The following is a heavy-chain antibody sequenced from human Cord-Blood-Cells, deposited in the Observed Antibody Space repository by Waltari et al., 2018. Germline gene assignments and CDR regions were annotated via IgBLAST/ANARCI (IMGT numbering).Heavy chain of an antibody. Sequence: QVKLVESGGGVVQPGRSLRLSCAASGFTFRSYAMPRVRQAPGKGLEWVAVISYDGSNKYYADSVKGRFTISRDNSKNTLYLQMNSLRAEDTAVYYCARGQKYSSGHYFDYWGQGTLVTVSS. V-gene: IGHV3-30-3*01. D-gene: IGHD6-19*01. J-gene: IGHJ4*02. CDR2: ISYDGSNK. CDR1: GFTFRSYA. CDR3: ARGQKYSSGHYFDY.